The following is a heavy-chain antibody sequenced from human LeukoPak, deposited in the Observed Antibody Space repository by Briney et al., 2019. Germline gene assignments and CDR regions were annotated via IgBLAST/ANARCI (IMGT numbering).Heavy chain of an antibody. CDR1: GGSFSGYY. CDR2: INHSGST. D-gene: IGHD3-3*01. J-gene: IGHJ6*02. CDR3: ARGPKELIRRFLEWLPPYGMDV. Sequence: PSETLSLTCAVYGGSFSGYYWSWIRQPPGKGLERIGEINHSGSTNYNPSLKSRVTISVDTSKNQFSLKLSSVTAADTAVYYCARGPKELIRRFLEWLPPYGMDVWGQGTTVTVSS. V-gene: IGHV4-34*01.